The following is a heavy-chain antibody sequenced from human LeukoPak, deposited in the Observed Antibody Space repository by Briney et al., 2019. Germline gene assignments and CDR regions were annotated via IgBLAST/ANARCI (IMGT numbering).Heavy chain of an antibody. D-gene: IGHD3-3*02. J-gene: IGHJ4*02. CDR1: GLTLVYYG. Sequence: RPGGSLRLSCATSGLTLVYYGLSWVRRAAGKGRGWVCSINYNGALPDYADSAQRRFPISRDNAKNSLHLRMDILRAEDTALYYCARDRLGPSFSVSHFDLWGQGTLVTVSS. V-gene: IGHV3-20*04. CDR3: ARDRLGPSFSVSHFDL. CDR2: INYNGALP.